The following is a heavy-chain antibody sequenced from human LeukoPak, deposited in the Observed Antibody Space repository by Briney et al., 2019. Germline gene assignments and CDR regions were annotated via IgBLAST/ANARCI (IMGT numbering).Heavy chain of an antibody. J-gene: IGHJ3*02. D-gene: IGHD3-10*01. V-gene: IGHV3-7*01. CDR3: ARPGLGDAFDI. CDR2: IKQDGSEK. CDR1: GFTFSKYW. Sequence: GGSLRLSCAASGFTFSKYWMSWVRQAPGKGLGWVANIKQDGSEKHYVDSVKGRFTISRDNAKNSLYLQMNSLRAEDTAVYYCARPGLGDAFDIWGQGTMVTVSS.